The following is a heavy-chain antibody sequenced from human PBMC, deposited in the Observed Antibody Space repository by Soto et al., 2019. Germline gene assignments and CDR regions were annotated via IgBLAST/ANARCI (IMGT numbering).Heavy chain of an antibody. Sequence: ASVKVSCKASGYTFTSYGITWGRQAPGQGLEWMGWISTFNGNTYYAQRLQGRVTMTTDTSTSTAYMELRSLRSDDTGVYYCARLFGAYYYYDSGSYFYFDYWGQGTLVTVSS. D-gene: IGHD3-10*01. J-gene: IGHJ4*02. V-gene: IGHV1-18*01. CDR1: GYTFTSYG. CDR3: ARLFGAYYYYDSGSYFYFDY. CDR2: ISTFNGNT.